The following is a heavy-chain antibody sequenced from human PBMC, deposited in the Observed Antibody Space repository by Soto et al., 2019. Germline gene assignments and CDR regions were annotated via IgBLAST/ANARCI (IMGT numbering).Heavy chain of an antibody. CDR2: ISYEGGNK. V-gene: IGHV3-30-3*01. CDR3: ARDPGTLSSIAARDYYGMDV. Sequence: PGGSLRLSCAASGFTFSSYAMHWVRQAPGKGLEWVAVISYEGGNKYYADSVKGRFTISRDNSKNTLYLQMNSLRAEDTAVYYCARDPGTLSSIAARDYYGMDVWGQGTTVTVSS. CDR1: GFTFSSYA. J-gene: IGHJ6*02. D-gene: IGHD6-6*01.